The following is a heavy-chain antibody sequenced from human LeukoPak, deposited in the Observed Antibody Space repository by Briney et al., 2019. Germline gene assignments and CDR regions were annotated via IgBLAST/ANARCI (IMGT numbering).Heavy chain of an antibody. D-gene: IGHD3-3*01. CDR2: ISGSGGST. CDR1: GFTFSSYA. V-gene: IGHV3-23*01. J-gene: IGHJ6*02. CDR3: AKDPDFWSGSHGMDV. Sequence: LTGGSLRLSCAASGFTFSSYAMSWVRQAPGKGLEWVSAISGSGGSTYYADSVKGRFTISRDNSKNTLYLQMNSLRAEDTAVYYCAKDPDFWSGSHGMDVWGQGTTVTVSS.